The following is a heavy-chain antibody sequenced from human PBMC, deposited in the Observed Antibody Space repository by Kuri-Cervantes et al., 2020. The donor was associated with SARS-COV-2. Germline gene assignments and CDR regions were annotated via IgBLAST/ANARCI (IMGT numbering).Heavy chain of an antibody. CDR2: ISYDGSNK. Sequence: GGSLRLSCAASGFTFSSYGMHWVRQAPGKGLEWVAVISYDGSNKYYADSVKGRFTISRDNSKNTLYLQMNSLRAEDTAVYYCANVGFPELERLYYYVMDVWGQGTTVTVSS. CDR3: ANVGFPELERLYYYVMDV. CDR1: GFTFSSYG. J-gene: IGHJ6*02. D-gene: IGHD1-1*01. V-gene: IGHV3-30*18.